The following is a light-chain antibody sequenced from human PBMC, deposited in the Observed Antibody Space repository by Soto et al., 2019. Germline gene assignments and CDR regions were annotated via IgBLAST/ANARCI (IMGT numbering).Light chain of an antibody. CDR2: RAS. J-gene: IGKJ4*01. CDR3: QQYGSSPLT. V-gene: IGKV3-20*01. Sequence: EIVLTQSTATLSFSPGGRSTLSCRASQSVSSYLAWYQQKPGQAPKVLIYRASIRATGIPDRFTGSGSGTDFTLTICRLEPEDFVVYYCQQYGSSPLTFGGGTKVDI. CDR1: QSVSSY.